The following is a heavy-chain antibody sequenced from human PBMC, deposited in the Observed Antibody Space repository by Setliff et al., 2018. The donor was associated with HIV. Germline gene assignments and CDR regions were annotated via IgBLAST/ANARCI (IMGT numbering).Heavy chain of an antibody. V-gene: IGHV4-39*01. J-gene: IGHJ5*02. Sequence: SETLSLTCTVSGDSITNDDYYWGWIRQPPGKGLEWIAIIHYNGRTYYDPSLKSRVTIFVNTSKTQFYLRLRSVTASDTAVYYCARYTSKVDWFDPWGQGTLVTVSS. D-gene: IGHD2-2*02. CDR3: ARYTSKVDWFDP. CDR2: IHYNGRT. CDR1: GDSITNDDYY.